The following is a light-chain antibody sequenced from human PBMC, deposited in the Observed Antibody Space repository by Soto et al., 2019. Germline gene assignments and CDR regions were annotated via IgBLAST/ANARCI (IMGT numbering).Light chain of an antibody. V-gene: IGKV1-16*01. CDR1: QEITRY. CDR3: QQYYSFPRT. CDR2: ATS. J-gene: IGKJ2*01. Sequence: DIQMTQSPSSLSASVGDRVTITCRASQEITRYVAWFQQKPGKAPKPLIYATSRLESGVPSRFSGRGSGTDFALTISGLQPEDFANDYCQQYYSFPRTCGQGTKLEMK.